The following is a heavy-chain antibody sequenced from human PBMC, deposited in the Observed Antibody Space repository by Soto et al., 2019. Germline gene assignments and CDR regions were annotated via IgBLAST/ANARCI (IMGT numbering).Heavy chain of an antibody. V-gene: IGHV3-33*01. CDR2: IWYDASSE. D-gene: IGHD2-15*01. J-gene: IGHJ4*02. CDR3: AREGYCSGGICESDY. Sequence: QVQLVESGGGVVQPGRSLRLSCAASGFTFSRCGMHWVRQAPGKGLEWLALIWYDASSEWYADSVKGRFTISRDNSKDTLYLQMNNLRAEDTAVYYCAREGYCSGGICESDYWGQGTLVTVSS. CDR1: GFTFSRCG.